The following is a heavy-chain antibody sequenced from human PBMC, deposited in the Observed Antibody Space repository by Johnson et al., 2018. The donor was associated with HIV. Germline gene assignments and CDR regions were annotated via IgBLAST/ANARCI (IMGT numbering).Heavy chain of an antibody. CDR1: GFTFSRNA. CDR2: IGDSGGRT. J-gene: IGHJ3*02. CDR3: AREGDDLDAFDI. V-gene: IGHV3-23*04. Sequence: VQLVESGGGLVQPGGSLRLSCAASGFTFSRNAMTWVRQAPGKGPEWVSSIGDSGGRTYYADSVKGRFTISRDNAKNSLYLQMNSLRAEDTAVYYCAREGDDLDAFDIWGQGTMVTVSS.